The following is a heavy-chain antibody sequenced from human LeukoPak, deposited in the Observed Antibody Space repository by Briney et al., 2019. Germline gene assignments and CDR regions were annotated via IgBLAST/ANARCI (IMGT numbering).Heavy chain of an antibody. D-gene: IGHD2-2*01. CDR1: GFTFSRYS. V-gene: IGHV3-21*01. CDR2: ISSSSSLI. CDR3: ARDPPLGSCSTISCPHLDY. Sequence: KPGGSLRLSCAASGFTFSRYSMNWVRQAPGKGLEWVSSISSSSSLIYYADSVKGRFTISRDNAKNSLYLQMNSLRAEDTAVYYCARDPPLGSCSTISCPHLDYWGQGTLVTVS. J-gene: IGHJ4*02.